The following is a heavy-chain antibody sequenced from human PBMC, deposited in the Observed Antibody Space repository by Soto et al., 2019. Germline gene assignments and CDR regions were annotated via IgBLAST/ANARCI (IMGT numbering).Heavy chain of an antibody. CDR2: IKSKTDGGTT. V-gene: IGHV3-15*07. CDR3: TTPHLNFWSGPSMFVP. Sequence: GGSLRLSCAASGFTFSNAWMNWVRQAPGKGLEWVGRIKSKTDGGTTDYAAPVKGRFTISRDDSKNTLYLQMNSLKTEDTAVYYCTTPHLNFWSGPSMFVPWGQGTLVTVSS. CDR1: GFTFSNAW. J-gene: IGHJ5*02. D-gene: IGHD3-3*01.